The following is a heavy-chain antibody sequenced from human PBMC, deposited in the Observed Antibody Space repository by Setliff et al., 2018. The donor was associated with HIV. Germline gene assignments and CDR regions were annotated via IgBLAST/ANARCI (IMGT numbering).Heavy chain of an antibody. V-gene: IGHV1-2*02. CDR1: GYTFTSHY. Sequence: GASVKVSCKASGYTFTSHYIHWVRQAPGQGLEWMGWINVNNDATNYAQKFQGRVSMTRDTSISTAYMELRSLTSDDTAVYYCARNIDMHYDFWSACDYWGQGALVTVSS. J-gene: IGHJ4*02. CDR2: INVNNDAT. D-gene: IGHD3-3*01. CDR3: ARNIDMHYDFWSACDY.